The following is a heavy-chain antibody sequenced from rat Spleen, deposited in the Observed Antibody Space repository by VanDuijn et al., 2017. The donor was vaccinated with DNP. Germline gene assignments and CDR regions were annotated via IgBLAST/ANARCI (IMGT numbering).Heavy chain of an antibody. V-gene: IGHV5-25*01. CDR1: GFTFRNYD. J-gene: IGHJ4*01. Sequence: EVQLVESGGGLVQSGRSLKLSCAASGFTFRNYDMAWVRQAPTKGREWVASISTSGGSTYYRDSVKGRFTVSRDNAKSTLYLQMDSLRSEDTATYYCARHDYDGYYHVAAMDAWGQGTSVTVSS. CDR3: ARHDYDGYYHVAAMDA. D-gene: IGHD1-12*03. CDR2: ISTSGGST.